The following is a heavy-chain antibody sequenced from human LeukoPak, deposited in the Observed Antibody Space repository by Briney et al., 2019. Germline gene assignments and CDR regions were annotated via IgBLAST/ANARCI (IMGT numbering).Heavy chain of an antibody. Sequence: SETLSLTCTVSGGSISSGSYYWSWIRQPAGKGLEWIGRIYTSGSTNYNPSLKSRVTISVDTSKNQFSLKLSSVTAADTAVYYCARSVVVTRIDYWGQGTLVTVSS. CDR1: GGSISSGSYY. D-gene: IGHD2-21*02. J-gene: IGHJ4*02. CDR2: IYTSGST. CDR3: ARSVVVTRIDY. V-gene: IGHV4-61*02.